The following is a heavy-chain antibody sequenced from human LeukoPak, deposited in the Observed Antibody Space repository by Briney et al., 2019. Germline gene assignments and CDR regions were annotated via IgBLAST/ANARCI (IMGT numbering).Heavy chain of an antibody. J-gene: IGHJ4*02. CDR2: IWYDGSHK. D-gene: IGHD6-6*01. V-gene: IGHV3-33*01. Sequence: GKSLRLSCAASGLTFRDYGTHWVRQAPGKGLEWVAIIWYDGSHKFYVDSVKGRFTISRDNSNNTLYLQMNSLRAEDTAVYYCARGYSSSSSVFDYWGQGTLVTASS. CDR1: GLTFRDYG. CDR3: ARGYSSSSSVFDY.